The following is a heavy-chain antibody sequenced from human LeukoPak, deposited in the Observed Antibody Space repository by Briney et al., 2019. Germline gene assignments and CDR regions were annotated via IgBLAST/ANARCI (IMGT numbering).Heavy chain of an antibody. CDR3: ARHLSSLVAAIEGAFDI. V-gene: IGHV5-51*01. Sequence: GESLNISCKASGYSFTSFWIGWVRQMPGRGLEWMGIIYPGDSDTRFSPSFQGQVTISADKSISTAYLQWNSLKASGTAMYYCARHLSSLVAAIEGAFDIWGQGTMVTVSS. D-gene: IGHD5-12*01. CDR1: GYSFTSFW. J-gene: IGHJ3*02. CDR2: IYPGDSDT.